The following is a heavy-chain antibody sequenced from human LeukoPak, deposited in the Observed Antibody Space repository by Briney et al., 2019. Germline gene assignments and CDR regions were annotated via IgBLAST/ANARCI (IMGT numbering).Heavy chain of an antibody. CDR3: ARDGHLIAPGWYFDL. V-gene: IGHV4-31*03. CDR2: IYYSGST. J-gene: IGHJ2*01. Sequence: SETLSLTCTVSGGSISSGGYYWSWIRQHPGKRLEWIGYIYYSGSTYYNPSLKSRVTISVDTSKNQFSLKLSSVTAADTAVYYCARDGHLIAPGWYFDLWGRGTLVTVSS. D-gene: IGHD3-16*01. CDR1: GGSISSGGYY.